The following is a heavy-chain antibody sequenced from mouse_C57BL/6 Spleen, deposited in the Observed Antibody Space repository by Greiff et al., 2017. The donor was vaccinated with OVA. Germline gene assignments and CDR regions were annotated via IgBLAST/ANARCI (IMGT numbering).Heavy chain of an antibody. CDR2: IDPETGGT. Sequence: VQLQQSGAELVRPGASVTLSCKASGYTFTDYEMHWVKQTPVHGLEWIGAIDPETGGTAYNQKFKGKAILTADKSSSTAYMELRSLTSEDSAVYYCTRKEGYYGGWGQGTTLTVSS. V-gene: IGHV1-15*01. D-gene: IGHD1-1*01. J-gene: IGHJ2*01. CDR1: GYTFTDYE. CDR3: TRKEGYYGG.